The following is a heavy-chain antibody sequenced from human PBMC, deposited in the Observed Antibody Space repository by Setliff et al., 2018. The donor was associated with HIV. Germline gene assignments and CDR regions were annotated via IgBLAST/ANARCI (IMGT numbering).Heavy chain of an antibody. J-gene: IGHJ4*02. Sequence: GGSLRLSCAASGFTFSYFGMHWVRQAPGKGLDWVSYISSSGSTIYYADSVTGRFTISRDNAKNSLYLQMNSLRAEDTAVYYCARDPGSGWYVNRYLDYWGQGTLVTVSS. CDR2: ISSSGSTI. CDR3: ARDPGSGWYVNRYLDY. V-gene: IGHV3-48*04. D-gene: IGHD6-19*01. CDR1: GFTFSYFG.